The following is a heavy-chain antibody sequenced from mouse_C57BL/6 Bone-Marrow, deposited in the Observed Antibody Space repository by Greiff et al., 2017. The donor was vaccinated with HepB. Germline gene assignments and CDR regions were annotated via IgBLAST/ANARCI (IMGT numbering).Heavy chain of an antibody. Sequence: QVQLKESGAELARPGASVKLSCKASGYTFTSYGISWVKQRTGQGLEWIGEIYPRSGNTYYNEKFKGQATLTADKSSSTAYMELRSLTSEDSAVYFCALSSSYAMDYWGQGTSVTVSS. CDR2: IYPRSGNT. J-gene: IGHJ4*01. CDR1: GYTFTSYG. V-gene: IGHV1-81*01. D-gene: IGHD1-1*01. CDR3: ALSSSYAMDY.